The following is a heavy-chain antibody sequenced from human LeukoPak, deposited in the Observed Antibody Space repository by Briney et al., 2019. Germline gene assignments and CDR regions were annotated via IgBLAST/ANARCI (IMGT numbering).Heavy chain of an antibody. CDR1: GYTFTSYD. J-gene: IGHJ4*02. Sequence: ASVKVSCKASGYTFTSYDINWVRQATGQGLEWMGWMNPNSGNTGYAQKFQGRNTTTRNTSISTAYMELSSLRSEDTAVYYCARAPSITGTTPPGYWGQGTLVTVSS. CDR3: ARAPSITGTTPPGY. V-gene: IGHV1-8*01. CDR2: MNPNSGNT. D-gene: IGHD1-7*01.